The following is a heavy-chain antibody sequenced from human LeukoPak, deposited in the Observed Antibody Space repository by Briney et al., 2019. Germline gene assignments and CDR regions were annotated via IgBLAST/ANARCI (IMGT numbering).Heavy chain of an antibody. V-gene: IGHV4-59*12. D-gene: IGHD2-15*01. Sequence: SETLSLTCTVSGGSISGYYWSWIRQPPGKGLEWIGYIYYSGSTNYNPSLRSRLTISVDTSKNQFSLKLSSVTAADTAVYYCARGGGYCSGGSCPPGYWGQGTLVTVSS. J-gene: IGHJ4*02. CDR2: IYYSGST. CDR1: GGSISGYY. CDR3: ARGGGYCSGGSCPPGY.